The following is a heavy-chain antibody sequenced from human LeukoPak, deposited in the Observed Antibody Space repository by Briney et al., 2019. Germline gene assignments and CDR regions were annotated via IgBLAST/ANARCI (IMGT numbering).Heavy chain of an antibody. CDR3: ARSSSGWYKDNWFDP. Sequence: SETLSLTCTVSGGSISSGDYYWSWIRQPPGKGLEWIGYIYYNGSTYYNPSLKSRVTISVDTSKNQFSLKLSSVTAADTAVYYCARSSSGWYKDNWFDPWGQGTLVTVSS. CDR1: GGSISSGDYY. CDR2: IYYNGST. D-gene: IGHD6-19*01. V-gene: IGHV4-30-4*08. J-gene: IGHJ5*02.